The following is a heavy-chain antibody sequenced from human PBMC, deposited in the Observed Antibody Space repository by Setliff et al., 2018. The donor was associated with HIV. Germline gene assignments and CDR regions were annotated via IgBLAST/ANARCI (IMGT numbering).Heavy chain of an antibody. V-gene: IGHV3-21*01. CDR2: ISSSSTHI. CDR3: AREIRAGDYPPYNYYFYMDV. Sequence: GGSLRLSCEASGFTFSNAWMNWVRQAPGKGLEWVLSISSSSTHIYYADSVKGRFTISRDNAKNSLYLQMNSLRAEDTALYYCAREIRAGDYPPYNYYFYMDVWGKGTTVTVSS. D-gene: IGHD4-17*01. CDR1: GFTFSNAW. J-gene: IGHJ6*03.